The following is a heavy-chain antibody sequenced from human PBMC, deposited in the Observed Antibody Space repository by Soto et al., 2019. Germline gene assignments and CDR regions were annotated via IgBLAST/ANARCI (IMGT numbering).Heavy chain of an antibody. CDR2: MNSDGSST. CDR3: ATAEVDY. V-gene: IGHV3-74*01. CDR1: GFTFGNSW. J-gene: IGHJ4*02. Sequence: PGGSLRLSYAASGFTFGNSWMHWVRQAPGEGLEWVSRMNSDGSSTNYADSVKGRFTVSRDNAKNTLYLQMNSLRAEDTAVYYCATAEVDYWGPGTLVTVSS.